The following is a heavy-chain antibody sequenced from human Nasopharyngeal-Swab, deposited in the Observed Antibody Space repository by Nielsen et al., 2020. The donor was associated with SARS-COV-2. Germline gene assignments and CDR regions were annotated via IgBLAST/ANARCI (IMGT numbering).Heavy chain of an antibody. CDR2: ISPGDGSST. CDR1: GFTFSSFG. Sequence: GGSLRLSCAASGFTFSSFGMHWVRQAPGKGLMDISYISPGDGSSTNYADSVKGRFTISRDNAKNTLYLQMNTLRAEDTAVYYCARSSSWALEYWGQGTPVTVSA. D-gene: IGHD6-13*01. V-gene: IGHV3-74*01. J-gene: IGHJ4*02. CDR3: ARSSSWALEY.